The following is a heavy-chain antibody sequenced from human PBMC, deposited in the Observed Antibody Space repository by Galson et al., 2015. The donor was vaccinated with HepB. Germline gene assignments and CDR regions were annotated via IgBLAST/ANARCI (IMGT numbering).Heavy chain of an antibody. CDR2: TYYRSKRYI. Sequence: CAISGDSVSSNHAVWNWIRQSPSRGLEWLGRTYYRSKRYIDYAISVKSRITINSDTARNQFSLHLSSVTPEDTAVYYCAYGSDVWGQGTTVIVS. V-gene: IGHV6-1*01. CDR1: GDSVSSNHAV. J-gene: IGHJ6*02. CDR3: AYGSDV.